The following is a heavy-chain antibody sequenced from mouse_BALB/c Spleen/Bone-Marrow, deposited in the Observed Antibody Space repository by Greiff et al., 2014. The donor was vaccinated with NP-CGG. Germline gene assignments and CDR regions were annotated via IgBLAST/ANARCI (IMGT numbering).Heavy chain of an antibody. V-gene: IGHV1S126*01. J-gene: IGHJ4*01. Sequence: VKLMESGAELVRPGASGKVSCKASGYTFTSYWINWVKQRPGQGLEWIGNIYPSDSYTNYNQNFKDKATLTVDKSSSTAYMQLSSPTSEDSAVYYCTRQYGNYYAMDYWGQGTSVTVSS. CDR2: IYPSDSYT. CDR1: GYTFTSYW. D-gene: IGHD2-10*02. CDR3: TRQYGNYYAMDY.